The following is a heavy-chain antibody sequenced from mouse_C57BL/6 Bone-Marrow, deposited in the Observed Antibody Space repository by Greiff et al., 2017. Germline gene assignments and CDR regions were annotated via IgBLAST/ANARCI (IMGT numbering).Heavy chain of an antibody. CDR2: ISSGGSYT. Sequence: EVKLVESGGDLVKPGGSLKLSCAASGFTFSSYGMSWVRQTPDKRLEWVATISSGGSYTYYPDSVKGRFTISRDNAKNTLYLQMSSLKSEDTAMYYCARRGGLRQGFDYWGQGTTLTVSS. CDR3: ARRGGLRQGFDY. V-gene: IGHV5-6*02. CDR1: GFTFSSYG. J-gene: IGHJ2*01. D-gene: IGHD2-4*01.